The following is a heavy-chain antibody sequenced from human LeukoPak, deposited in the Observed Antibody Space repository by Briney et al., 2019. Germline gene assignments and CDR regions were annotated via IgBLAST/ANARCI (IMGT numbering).Heavy chain of an antibody. CDR3: ARGSGSSSGDYDY. CDR1: GYTFTSYY. Sequence: GASVKVSCKASGYTFTSYYMHWVRQAPGQGLEWMGIINPSDGSTSNAQKFQGRVTMTRGTSTSTVYMELSSLRFEDTAVYSCARGSGSSSGDYDYWGQGTLVTVSS. J-gene: IGHJ4*02. V-gene: IGHV1-46*01. D-gene: IGHD2-15*01. CDR2: INPSDGST.